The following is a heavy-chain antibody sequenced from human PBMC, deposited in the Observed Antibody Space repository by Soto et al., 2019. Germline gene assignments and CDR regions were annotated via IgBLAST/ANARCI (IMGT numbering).Heavy chain of an antibody. CDR2: IIPLFGTA. J-gene: IGHJ4*02. CDR3: ARGVQSDISGYYYFY. D-gene: IGHD3-22*01. Sequence: SVKVSCKASGGTFSTYAIDWVRQAPGQGLEWMGGIIPLFGTAKYAQNFQGRITITADESTNTAYMELRSLRSQDTAVYYCARGVQSDISGYYYFYWGQGTLVTVSS. CDR1: GGTFSTYA. V-gene: IGHV1-69*13.